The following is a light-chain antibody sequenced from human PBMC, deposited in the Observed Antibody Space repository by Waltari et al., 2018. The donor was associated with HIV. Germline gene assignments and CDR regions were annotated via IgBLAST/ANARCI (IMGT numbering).Light chain of an antibody. CDR1: QSINND. CDR3: QQANNFPHT. Sequence: RVIITCRASQSINNDLAWYQQKPGHAPRLLIFSASRLQSGVPSRFSGSGFGSDFNLTIKRLQGEDIASYFCQQANNFPHTFGQGT. J-gene: IGKJ2*01. V-gene: IGKV1-12*01. CDR2: SAS.